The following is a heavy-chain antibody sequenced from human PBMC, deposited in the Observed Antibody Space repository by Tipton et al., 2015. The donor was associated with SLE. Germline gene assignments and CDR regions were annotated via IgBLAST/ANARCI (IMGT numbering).Heavy chain of an antibody. CDR3: ASYGYSYGYRDAFDI. J-gene: IGHJ3*02. V-gene: IGHV4-39*01. CDR2: IYYSGST. D-gene: IGHD5-18*01. Sequence: TLSLTCTVSGGSISSSSYYWGWIRQPPGKGLEWIGSIYYSGSTYYNPSLKSRVTISVDTSKNQFSLKLSSVTAADTAVYYCASYGYSYGYRDAFDIWGQGTMVTVSS. CDR1: GGSISSSSYY.